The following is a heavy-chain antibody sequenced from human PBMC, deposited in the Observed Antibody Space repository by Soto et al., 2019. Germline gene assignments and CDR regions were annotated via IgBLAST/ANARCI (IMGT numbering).Heavy chain of an antibody. Sequence: PGGSLRLFCAGSGFTFSNVEMTWVRQAPGKGLEWISYITRNSRTIYYADSVKGRFTISRDNAENSLYLQMNSLRAEDTAVYYCAKEAANINNFDPWGQGTLVTVSS. CDR2: ITRNSRTI. V-gene: IGHV3-48*03. D-gene: IGHD2-15*01. CDR3: AKEAANINNFDP. J-gene: IGHJ5*02. CDR1: GFTFSNVE.